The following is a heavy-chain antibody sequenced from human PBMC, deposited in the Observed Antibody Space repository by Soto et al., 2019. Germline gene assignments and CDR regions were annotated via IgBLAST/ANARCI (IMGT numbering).Heavy chain of an antibody. Sequence: QVQLVQSGAEVKKPGSPVKVSCKTSGGTFSNYAISWVRQAPGQGLEWMGGIIPIFGTTNYAQKFQGRVTITADESTSTASMQLSSLRSEDTAVYYCARVPLDSSGYPMYYFDYWGQGTLVTVSS. CDR2: IIPIFGTT. CDR3: ARVPLDSSGYPMYYFDY. D-gene: IGHD3-22*01. V-gene: IGHV1-69*01. CDR1: GGTFSNYA. J-gene: IGHJ4*02.